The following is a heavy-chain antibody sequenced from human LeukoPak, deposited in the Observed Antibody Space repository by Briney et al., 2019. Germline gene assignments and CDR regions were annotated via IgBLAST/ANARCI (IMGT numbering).Heavy chain of an antibody. Sequence: GGSLRLSCGASGFTFSSYSMNWVRQAPGKGLEWVSYISSSSSIMYYADSVKGRFTISRDNAKKSLYLEMTSLRAEDTAVYYCASGSPAGDYWGQGTLVTVSS. J-gene: IGHJ4*02. CDR2: ISSSSSIM. V-gene: IGHV3-48*01. CDR1: GFTFSSYS. CDR3: ASGSPAGDY. D-gene: IGHD1-26*01.